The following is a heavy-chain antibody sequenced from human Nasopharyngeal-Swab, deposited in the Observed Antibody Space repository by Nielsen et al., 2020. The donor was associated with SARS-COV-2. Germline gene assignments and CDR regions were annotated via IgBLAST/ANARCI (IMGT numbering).Heavy chain of an antibody. J-gene: IGHJ4*02. CDR2: IYYSGST. D-gene: IGHD6-13*01. Sequence: LRLSCTVSGGSISSGGYYWSWIRQHPGKGLEWIGYIYYSGSTYYNPSLKSRVTISVDTSKNQFSLKLSYVTAADTAVYYCARVSLRVAAGTPDYWGQGTLVTVSS. CDR1: GGSISSGGYY. CDR3: ARVSLRVAAGTPDY. V-gene: IGHV4-31*03.